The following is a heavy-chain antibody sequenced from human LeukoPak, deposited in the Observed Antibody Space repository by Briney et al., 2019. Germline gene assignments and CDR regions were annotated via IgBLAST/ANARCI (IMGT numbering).Heavy chain of an antibody. Sequence: ASVKVSCKASGYTFTGYYMHWVRQAPGQGLEWMGWINPNSGGTKYAQKFQGRVTMTRDTSISTAYMELSRLRSDDTAVYYCASEAYASGSSYFFDYWGQGTLVTVSS. CDR1: GYTFTGYY. D-gene: IGHD3-10*01. CDR3: ASEAYASGSSYFFDY. J-gene: IGHJ4*02. CDR2: INPNSGGT. V-gene: IGHV1-2*02.